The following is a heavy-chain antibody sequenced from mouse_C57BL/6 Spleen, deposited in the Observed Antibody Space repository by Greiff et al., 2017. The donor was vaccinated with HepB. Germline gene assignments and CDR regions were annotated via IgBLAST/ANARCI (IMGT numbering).Heavy chain of an antibody. CDR2: IDPEDGET. CDR3: AAEGYDYDRFDY. J-gene: IGHJ2*01. V-gene: IGHV14-2*01. Sequence: VQLQQSGAELVKPGASVKLSCTASGFNIKDYYMHWVKQRTEQGLEWIGRIDPEDGETKYAPNFQGKATITADTSSNTAYLQLSSLTSEDTAVYYCAAEGYDYDRFDYWGQGTTLTVSS. CDR1: GFNIKDYY. D-gene: IGHD2-4*01.